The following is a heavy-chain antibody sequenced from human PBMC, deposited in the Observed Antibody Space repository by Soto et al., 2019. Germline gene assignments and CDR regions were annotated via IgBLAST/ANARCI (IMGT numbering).Heavy chain of an antibody. CDR1: GFTFSSYW. Sequence: GGSLRLSCAASGFTFSSYWMSWVRQAPGKGLEWVANIKQDGSEKYYVDSVKGRFTISRDNAKNSLYLQMNSLRAEDTAVYYCAREHSDYYDSSGHEDWGQGTLVTV. CDR3: AREHSDYYDSSGHED. V-gene: IGHV3-7*05. J-gene: IGHJ4*02. CDR2: IKQDGSEK. D-gene: IGHD3-22*01.